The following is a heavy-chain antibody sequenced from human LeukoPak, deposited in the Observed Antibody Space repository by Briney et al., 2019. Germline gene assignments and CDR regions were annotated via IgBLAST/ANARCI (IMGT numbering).Heavy chain of an antibody. D-gene: IGHD6-13*01. CDR1: GFTFSSYA. CDR3: AREMGIAAAGANFDY. J-gene: IGHJ4*02. CDR2: ISGSGGST. Sequence: GGSLRLSCAASGFTFSSYAMSWVRQAPGKGLGWVSAISGSGGSTYYADSVKGRFTISRDNSKNTLYLQMNSLRAEDTAVYYCAREMGIAAAGANFDYWGQGTLVTVSS. V-gene: IGHV3-23*01.